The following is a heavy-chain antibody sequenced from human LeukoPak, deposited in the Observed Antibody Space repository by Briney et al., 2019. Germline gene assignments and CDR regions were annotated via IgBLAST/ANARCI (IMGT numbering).Heavy chain of an antibody. J-gene: IGHJ4*02. D-gene: IGHD5-12*01. V-gene: IGHV3-74*01. CDR2: INTDGSST. Sequence: GGSLRLSCAASGFTFSNYWMHWVRQAPGKGLVWVSRINTDGSSTDYADSVKGRLTISRDNSKNTLYLQMNSLRGDDTAVYYCANPQSRGYDYLDYWGQGTLVTVSS. CDR1: GFTFSNYW. CDR3: ANPQSRGYDYLDY.